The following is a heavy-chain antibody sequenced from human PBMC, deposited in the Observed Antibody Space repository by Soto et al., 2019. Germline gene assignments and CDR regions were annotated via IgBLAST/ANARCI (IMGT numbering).Heavy chain of an antibody. Sequence: EVQLLESGGGLVQPGGSLRLSCAASGFTFSSYAMSWVRQAPGKGLEWVSAISGSGGSTYYADSVKGRFTISRDNSKNTLYLQMNSLRAEDTAVYYCARGPVIVYSGSPEAAFDIWGQGTMVTVSS. CDR1: GFTFSSYA. J-gene: IGHJ3*02. CDR2: ISGSGGST. D-gene: IGHD1-26*01. CDR3: ARGPVIVYSGSPEAAFDI. V-gene: IGHV3-23*01.